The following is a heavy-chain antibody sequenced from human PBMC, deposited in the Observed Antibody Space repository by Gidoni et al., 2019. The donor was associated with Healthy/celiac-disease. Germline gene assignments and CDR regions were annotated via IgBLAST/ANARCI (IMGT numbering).Heavy chain of an antibody. CDR1: GFTFSGSA. CDR2: IRSKANSYAT. J-gene: IGHJ4*02. D-gene: IGHD2-2*01. Sequence: EVQLVESGGGLVQPGGSLKLSCAASGFTFSGSAMHWVRQASGKGLEWVGRIRSKANSYATAYAASVKGRLTISRDDSKNTAYLQMNSLKTEDTAVYYCTRLQNRKGYCSSTSCYDDFDYWGQGTLVTVSS. V-gene: IGHV3-73*01. CDR3: TRLQNRKGYCSSTSCYDDFDY.